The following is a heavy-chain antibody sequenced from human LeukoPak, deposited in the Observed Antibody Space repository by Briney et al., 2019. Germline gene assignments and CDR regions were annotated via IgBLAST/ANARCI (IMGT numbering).Heavy chain of an antibody. V-gene: IGHV1-69*13. J-gene: IGHJ3*02. CDR3: ARDMAGYSSSSRAFDI. D-gene: IGHD6-6*01. Sequence: GASVKVSCKAPGGTFSSYAISWVRQAPGQGLEWMGGIIPIFGTANYAQKFQGRVTITADESTSTAYMELSSLRSEDTAVYYCARDMAGYSSSSRAFDIWGQGIMVTVSS. CDR2: IIPIFGTA. CDR1: GGTFSSYA.